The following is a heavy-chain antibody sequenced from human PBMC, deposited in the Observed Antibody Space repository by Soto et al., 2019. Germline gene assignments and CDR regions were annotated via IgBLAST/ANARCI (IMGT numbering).Heavy chain of an antibody. CDR1: GYTFTSHH. CDR3: SKQRTNLHGGGGYCGMEV. CDR2: INPYSGGP. V-gene: IGHV1-2*02. J-gene: IGHJ6*02. Sequence: QVQLVQSGAEVKKPGAPVKISCKASGYTFTSHHLHWVRQAPGQGLEWIGWINPYSGGPNHAQKFQERGNLTKDTANSTGYMELKSLRSGDTAVYLCSKQRTNLHGGGGYCGMEVWGQGSSIIVSS. D-gene: IGHD2-15*01.